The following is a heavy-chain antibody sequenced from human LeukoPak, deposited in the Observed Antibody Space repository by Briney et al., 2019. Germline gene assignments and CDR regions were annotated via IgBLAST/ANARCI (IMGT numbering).Heavy chain of an antibody. D-gene: IGHD6-6*01. CDR2: SSAYSGDT. CDR1: AYSFTSYG. CDR3: ATISRSSWGYYFVY. J-gene: IGHJ4*02. Sequence: GASVKVSCKASAYSFTSYGISWVRQAPGQGLEWMGWSSAYSGDTNYTQNLQGGVTMTTYTSTSTAYMEVTSLISDDMAVYYCATISRSSWGYYFVYWGQGTLVTVSS. V-gene: IGHV1-18*03.